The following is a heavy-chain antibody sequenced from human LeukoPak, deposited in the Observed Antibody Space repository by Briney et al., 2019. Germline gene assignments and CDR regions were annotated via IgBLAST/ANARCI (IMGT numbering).Heavy chain of an antibody. V-gene: IGHV4-30-2*01. CDR1: GGSISSGGYS. CDR2: IYHSGST. Sequence: SQTLSLTCAVSGGSISSGGYSWSWIRQPPGKGLEWIGYIYHSGSTYYSPSLKSRVTISVDRSKNQFSLKLSSVTAADTAVYYCARGNYGMDVWGQGTTVTVSS. J-gene: IGHJ6*02. CDR3: ARGNYGMDV.